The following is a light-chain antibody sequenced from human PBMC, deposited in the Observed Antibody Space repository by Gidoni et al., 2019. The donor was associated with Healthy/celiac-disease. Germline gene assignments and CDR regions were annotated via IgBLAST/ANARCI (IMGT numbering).Light chain of an antibody. Sequence: EIVLTPSPGTLSLSPGERATLPCRASQSVSSSYLAWYQQKPDQAPRLLIYGASSRATGIPDRFRGSGSAAVFPLTISRLEPEDFAVYCCQRYGSSLTFGPXTKVDIK. CDR3: QRYGSSLT. CDR1: QSVSSSY. V-gene: IGKV3-20*01. CDR2: GAS. J-gene: IGKJ3*01.